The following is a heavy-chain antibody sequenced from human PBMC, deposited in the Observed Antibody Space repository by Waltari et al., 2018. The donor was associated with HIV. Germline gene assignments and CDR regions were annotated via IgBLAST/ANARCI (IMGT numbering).Heavy chain of an antibody. CDR2: IKQDGSEK. J-gene: IGHJ6*02. Sequence: EVQLVESGGGLVQPGGSLRLSCAASGFTFSNFWMSWVRQAPGKGLEWLANIKQDGSEKYYVDSLKGRFTISRDNAKNSLYLQMNSLRAEDTAVYYCASPSIRAGMDVWGQGTTVTVSS. CDR1: GFTFSNFW. V-gene: IGHV3-7*01. CDR3: ASPSIRAGMDV. D-gene: IGHD2-2*02.